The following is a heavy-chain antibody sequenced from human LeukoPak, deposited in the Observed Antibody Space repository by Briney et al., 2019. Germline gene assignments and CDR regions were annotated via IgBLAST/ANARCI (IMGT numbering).Heavy chain of an antibody. J-gene: IGHJ4*02. D-gene: IGHD5-18*01. CDR2: ISWSSGSI. Sequence: GGSLRLSCAASGFTFDDYAMHWVRQAPGKGLEWVSGISWSSGSIGYADSVKGRFTISRDNAKNSLFLQMSSLRAEDTALYYCAKDKSRYNYGNFDYWGQGALVTVSS. CDR1: GFTFDDYA. CDR3: AKDKSRYNYGNFDY. V-gene: IGHV3-9*01.